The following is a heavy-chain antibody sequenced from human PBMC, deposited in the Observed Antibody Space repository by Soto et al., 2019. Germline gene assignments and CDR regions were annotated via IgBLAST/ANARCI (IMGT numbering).Heavy chain of an antibody. Sequence: QVQLQESGPGLVKPSQTLSLTCTISGGSISSRDYYWSWIRQHPGKGLEWIGYIYYSGSTYYNPSIKSRVTISVDTSKNQFSLKLSSVTAADTAVYYCASARARGGDYYDSSGRGPSDYWGQGTLVTVSS. D-gene: IGHD3-22*01. CDR2: IYYSGST. V-gene: IGHV4-31*03. CDR1: GGSISSRDYY. J-gene: IGHJ4*02. CDR3: ASARARGGDYYDSSGRGPSDY.